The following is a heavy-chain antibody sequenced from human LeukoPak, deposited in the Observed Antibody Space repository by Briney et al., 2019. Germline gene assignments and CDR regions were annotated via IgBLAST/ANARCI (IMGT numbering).Heavy chain of an antibody. Sequence: GGSLRLSCAASGFTFTDYWMSWVRQAPGKGLEWVAFIRYDGSNKYYADSVKGRFTISRDNSKNTLYLQMNSLRAEDTAVYYCAKDPAMVKYYFDYWGQGTLVTVSS. CDR3: AKDPAMVKYYFDY. J-gene: IGHJ4*02. CDR1: GFTFTDYW. CDR2: IRYDGSNK. V-gene: IGHV3-30*02. D-gene: IGHD5-18*01.